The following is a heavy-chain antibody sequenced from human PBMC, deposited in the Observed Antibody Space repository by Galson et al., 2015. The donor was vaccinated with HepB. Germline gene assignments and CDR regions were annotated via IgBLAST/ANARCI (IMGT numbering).Heavy chain of an antibody. CDR1: GFTFTDYP. Sequence: SLRLSCAASGFTFTDYPMSWIRQAPGKGLEWVSYISGSGSTTIFYADSAKGRFTISRDNDKNSLYLQMTSLRAEDTAVYYRARATLGWFDPWGQGTLITVSS. J-gene: IGHJ5*02. D-gene: IGHD2/OR15-2a*01. CDR2: ISGSGSTTI. CDR3: ARATLGWFDP. V-gene: IGHV3-11*01.